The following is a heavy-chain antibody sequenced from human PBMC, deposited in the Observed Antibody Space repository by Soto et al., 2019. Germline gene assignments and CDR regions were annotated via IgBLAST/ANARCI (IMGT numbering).Heavy chain of an antibody. V-gene: IGHV3-23*01. J-gene: IGHJ6*02. Sequence: GGSLRLSCAVSGFTFNTYGLSWVRQAPGKGLEWVSAISASGGSRYYADSVKGRFTISRDNSKNTLFLQMNSLSAEDTAVYYCARRYYYDGSGPYGMDVWGQGTTVTVSS. CDR1: GFTFNTYG. CDR2: ISASGGSR. D-gene: IGHD3-22*01. CDR3: ARRYYYDGSGPYGMDV.